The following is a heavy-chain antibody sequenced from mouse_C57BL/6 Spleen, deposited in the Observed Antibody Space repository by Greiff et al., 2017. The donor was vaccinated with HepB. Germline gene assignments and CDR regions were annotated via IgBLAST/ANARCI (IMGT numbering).Heavy chain of an antibody. J-gene: IGHJ2*01. D-gene: IGHD1-1*01. CDR3: AIGYYYGSSPIFDY. V-gene: IGHV1-74*01. Sequence: QVQLQQPGAELVKPGASVKVSCKASGYTFTSYWMHWVKQRPGQGLEWIGRIHPSDSDTNYNQKFKGKATLTVDKSSSTAYMQLSSLTSEDSAVYSWAIGYYYGSSPIFDYWGQGTTLTVSS. CDR2: IHPSDSDT. CDR1: GYTFTSYW.